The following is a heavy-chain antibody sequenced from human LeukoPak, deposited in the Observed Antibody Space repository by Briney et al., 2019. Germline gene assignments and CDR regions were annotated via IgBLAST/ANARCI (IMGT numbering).Heavy chain of an antibody. Sequence: AASVKVSCKASGYTFTSYGISWVRQAPGQGLEWMGWISAYYGNINYVQKLQGRITMTTETSTSTAYMELRSLRSDDTAVYYCAKGSGYEAQYYYYYMDVWGKGTTVTISS. V-gene: IGHV1-18*01. J-gene: IGHJ6*03. D-gene: IGHD5-12*01. CDR2: ISAYYGNI. CDR3: AKGSGYEAQYYYYYMDV. CDR1: GYTFTSYG.